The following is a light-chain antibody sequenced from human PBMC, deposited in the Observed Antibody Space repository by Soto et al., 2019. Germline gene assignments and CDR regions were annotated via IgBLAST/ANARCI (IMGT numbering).Light chain of an antibody. Sequence: EIVMTQSPATLSVSSGEGITLSCRASQSVKNHLAWYQHTHGQSPRLLIYHASTRATGVPARFIAGGAGTEFTLVISSLQSEDAAVYYWQEYNAWPPGTFGQGTKVEIK. CDR3: QEYNAWPPGT. V-gene: IGKV3D-15*01. CDR1: QSVKNH. CDR2: HAS. J-gene: IGKJ1*01.